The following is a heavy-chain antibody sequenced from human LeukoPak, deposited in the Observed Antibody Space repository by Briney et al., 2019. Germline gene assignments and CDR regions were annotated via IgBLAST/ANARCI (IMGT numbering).Heavy chain of an antibody. CDR3: ARDPGLSGYYFDF. CDR1: GFTFSLYS. D-gene: IGHD3-22*01. J-gene: IGHJ4*02. CDR2: ISSSSTTI. V-gene: IGHV3-48*01. Sequence: PGGSLRLFCAASGFTFSLYSMNWVRQAPGRGLEWASYISSSSTTISYADSVKGRFTTSRDKAKKSLYLQMNSLRAEDTAVYYCARDPGLSGYYFDFWGQGTLVTVSS.